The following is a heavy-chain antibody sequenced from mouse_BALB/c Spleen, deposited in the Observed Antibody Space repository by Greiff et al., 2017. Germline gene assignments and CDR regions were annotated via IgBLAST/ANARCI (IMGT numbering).Heavy chain of an antibody. CDR2: IRNKANGYTT. J-gene: IGHJ4*01. CDR3: ARSEGYYYAMDY. Sequence: EVQLVESGGGLVQPGGSLRLSCATSGFTFTDYYMSWVRQPPGKALEWLGFIRNKANGYTTEYSASVKGRFTISRDNSQSILYLQMNTLRAEDSATYYCARSEGYYYAMDYWGQGTSVTVSS. CDR1: GFTFTDYY. V-gene: IGHV7-3*02.